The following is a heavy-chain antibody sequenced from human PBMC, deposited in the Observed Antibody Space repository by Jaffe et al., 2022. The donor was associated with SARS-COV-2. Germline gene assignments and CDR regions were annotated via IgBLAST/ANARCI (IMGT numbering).Heavy chain of an antibody. CDR2: ISGSGGST. CDR1: GFTFSSYA. Sequence: EVQLLESGGGLVQPGGSLRLSCAASGFTFSSYAMSWVRQAPGKGLEWVSAISGSGGSTYYADSVKGRFTISRDNSKNTLYLQMNSLRAEDTAVYYCARVLLPYYGMDVWGQGTTVTVSS. V-gene: IGHV3-23*01. J-gene: IGHJ6*02. CDR3: ARVLLPYYGMDV. D-gene: IGHD2-8*01.